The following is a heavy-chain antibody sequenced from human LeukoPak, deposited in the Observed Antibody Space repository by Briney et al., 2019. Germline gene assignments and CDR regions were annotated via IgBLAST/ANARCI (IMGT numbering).Heavy chain of an antibody. J-gene: IGHJ4*02. CDR3: ARRLVFEGGDCYFDY. CDR1: GDSITGHY. D-gene: IGHD2-21*02. V-gene: IGHV4-59*08. Sequence: GSLRLSCSVSGDSITGHYLTWIRQPPGNGLEWIGYISHIGSTNYNPSLKSLVTISVDTSKNQFSLKLSSVTAADTAVYYCARRLVFEGGDCYFDYWGQGTLVTVSS. CDR2: ISHIGST.